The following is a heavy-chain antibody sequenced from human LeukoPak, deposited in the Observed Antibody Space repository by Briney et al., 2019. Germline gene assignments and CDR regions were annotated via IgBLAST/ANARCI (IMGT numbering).Heavy chain of an antibody. V-gene: IGHV4-61*01. CDR2: IDYSGSA. Sequence: PSETLSLTCIVSGGSVSSGSYYWSWIRQPPGKELEWIGYIDYSGSAKYNPSIKSRVTISVDTSKNQFSLKLSSVAAADTAVYFCARDSSIAAHYFDYWGQGTQVTVSS. D-gene: IGHD6-6*01. CDR3: ARDSSIAAHYFDY. CDR1: GGSVSSGSYY. J-gene: IGHJ4*02.